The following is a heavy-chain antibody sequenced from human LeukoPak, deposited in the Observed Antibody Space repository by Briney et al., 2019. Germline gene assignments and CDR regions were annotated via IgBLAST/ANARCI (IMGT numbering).Heavy chain of an antibody. D-gene: IGHD2-8*02. Sequence: GESLKISCKGSGYTFADYWIGWVRQVPGQGLEWMGIIFPGDSEIKYSPSFEGQVTISVDKSTSTTSLQWSSLKASDTAIYYCARHGLTGCNSVGCYKSLHYYGMDVWGQGTTVIVSS. CDR1: GYTFADYW. CDR3: ARHGLTGCNSVGCYKSLHYYGMDV. V-gene: IGHV5-51*01. CDR2: IFPGDSEI. J-gene: IGHJ6*02.